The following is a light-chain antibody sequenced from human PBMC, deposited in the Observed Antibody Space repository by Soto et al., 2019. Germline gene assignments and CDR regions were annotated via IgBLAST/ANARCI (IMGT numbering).Light chain of an antibody. V-gene: IGKV3-20*01. CDR1: KGVTRSN. Sequence: EIVWTHSQGTRFFSQGERATPPSRASKGVTRSNLAWYQQKPGQAPRLLIYGASSRATGIPDRFSGSGSGTDFTLTIRRLEPEDFAVYYCQQYGSFMYTFGQGTKLEIK. CDR2: GAS. J-gene: IGKJ2*01. CDR3: QQYGSFMYT.